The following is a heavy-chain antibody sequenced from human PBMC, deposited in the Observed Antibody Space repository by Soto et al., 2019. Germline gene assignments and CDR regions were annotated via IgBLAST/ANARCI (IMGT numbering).Heavy chain of an antibody. V-gene: IGHV4-59*01. D-gene: IGHD5-18*01. CDR2: IFYSGST. CDR1: GGSISSYY. CDR3: ARFPRGYSYGHFDY. J-gene: IGHJ4*02. Sequence: SETLSLTCTVSGGSISSYYWSWIRQPPGKGLEWIGYIFYSGSTNYNPSLKSRVTISVDTSKNQFSLKLSSVTAADTAVYYCARFPRGYSYGHFDYWGQGTLVTVSS.